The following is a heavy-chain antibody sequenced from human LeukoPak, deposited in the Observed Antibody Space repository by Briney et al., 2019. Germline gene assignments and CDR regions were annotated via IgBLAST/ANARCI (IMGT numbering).Heavy chain of an antibody. CDR1: GGSISSHY. J-gene: IGHJ6*03. CDR3: ARVSRYYDSSGYYYYMDV. CDR2: IYYSGST. Sequence: SETLSLTCTVSGGSISSHYWSWIRQPPGKGLEWIGYIYYSGSTNYNPSLKSRVTISVDTSKNQFSLKLSSVTAADTAVYYCARVSRYYDSSGYYYYMDVWGKGTTVTVSS. V-gene: IGHV4-59*11. D-gene: IGHD3-22*01.